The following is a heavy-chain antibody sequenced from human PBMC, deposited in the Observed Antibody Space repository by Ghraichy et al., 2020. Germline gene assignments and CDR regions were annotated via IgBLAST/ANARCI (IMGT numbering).Heavy chain of an antibody. CDR2: MYSSGST. CDR3: ARAGIEFYTMEV. V-gene: IGHV4-61*02. CDR1: GGSISSSGDS. J-gene: IGHJ6*02. Sequence: SETLSLTCTVSGGSISSSGDSWTWFRQPAGKRLQWIGRMYSSGSTYYNSTLESRVTISLDTSKNQFSLRLSSVTAGDTAVYYCARAGIEFYTMEVWGQGTTVTVSS. D-gene: IGHD3-16*01.